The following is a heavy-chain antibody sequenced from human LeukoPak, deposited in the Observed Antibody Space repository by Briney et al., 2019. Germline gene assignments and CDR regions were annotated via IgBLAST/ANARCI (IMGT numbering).Heavy chain of an antibody. CDR2: INPNSGGT. V-gene: IGHV1-2*02. CDR3: ARGRYNWNDGYYYYMDV. CDR1: GYTFTGYY. J-gene: IGHJ6*03. D-gene: IGHD1-1*01. Sequence: ASVKVSCKASGYTFTGYYMHWVRQAPGQGLEWMGWINPNSGGTNYAQKFQGRVTMTRDTSISTAYMELSRLRSDDTAVYHCARGRYNWNDGYYYYMDVWGKGTTVTISS.